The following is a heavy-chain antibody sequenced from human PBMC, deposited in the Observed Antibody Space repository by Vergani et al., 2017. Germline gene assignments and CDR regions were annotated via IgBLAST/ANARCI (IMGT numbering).Heavy chain of an antibody. CDR3: ARGYSGSSYYFDY. Sequence: EVQLVESGGGLVQPGGSLRLSCAASGFTFSSYEMNWVRQAPGKGLEWVSYISSSGSTIYYADSVKGRFTISRDNAKNSLYLQMNSLRAEDTAVYYCARGYSGSSYYFDYWGQGTLVTVSS. D-gene: IGHD1-26*01. J-gene: IGHJ4*02. V-gene: IGHV3-48*03. CDR2: ISSSGSTI. CDR1: GFTFSSYE.